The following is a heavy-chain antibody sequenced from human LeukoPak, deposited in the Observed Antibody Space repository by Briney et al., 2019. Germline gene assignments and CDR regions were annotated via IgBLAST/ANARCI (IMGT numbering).Heavy chain of an antibody. J-gene: IGHJ4*02. V-gene: IGHV4-39*01. CDR2: IYYSGST. CDR3: ARLDGYKVGY. D-gene: IGHD5-24*01. CDR1: GGSISSSSYY. Sequence: PSETLSLTCTVSGGSISSSSYYWGWIRQPPGKGLEWIGSIYYSGSTYYNPSLKSRVTISVDTSKNQFSLKLSSVTAADTAVYYCARLDGYKVGYWGQGTLVTVSS.